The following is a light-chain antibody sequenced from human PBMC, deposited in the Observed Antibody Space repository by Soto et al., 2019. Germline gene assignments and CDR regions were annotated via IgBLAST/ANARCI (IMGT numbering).Light chain of an antibody. CDR1: SSDVGGYNY. Sequence: QSVLTQPASVSGSPRQSITISCTGTSSDVGGYNYVSWYQHHPGKAPKLIIYDVSNRPSGVPIRFSGSKSDNTASLTISGLQPEDEADYHCSSYTTSNTRQIVFGTGTKVTVL. CDR3: SSYTTSNTRQIV. CDR2: DVS. V-gene: IGLV2-14*03. J-gene: IGLJ1*01.